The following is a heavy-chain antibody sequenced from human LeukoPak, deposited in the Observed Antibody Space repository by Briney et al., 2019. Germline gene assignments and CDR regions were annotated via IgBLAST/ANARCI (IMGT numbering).Heavy chain of an antibody. V-gene: IGHV4-39*01. CDR3: PSYRSSYVDY. Sequence: SETLSLTCPVSGGSISSSTYHRGWFRQPPGTALERSVTIYYSGLTAYNPSLKSRVAICVDTHKHQFSLKVGSVTAADTAVYYCPSYRSSYVDYWRQATQVTDSS. D-gene: IGHD2-2*01. CDR1: GGSISSSTYH. CDR2: IYYSGLT. J-gene: IGHJ4*02.